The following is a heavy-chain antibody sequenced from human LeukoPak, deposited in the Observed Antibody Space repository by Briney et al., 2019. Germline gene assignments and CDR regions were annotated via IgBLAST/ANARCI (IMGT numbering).Heavy chain of an antibody. V-gene: IGHV1-2*02. D-gene: IGHD3-3*01. CDR1: GYTFTGYY. J-gene: IGHJ4*02. Sequence: GASVKVSCEASGYTFTGYYMHWVRQAPGQGLEWMGWINPNSGGTNYAQKFQGRVTMTRDTSISTAYMELSRLRSDDTAVYYCARVSRYGDVSGVVSSIDYWGQGTLVTVSS. CDR2: INPNSGGT. CDR3: ARVSRYGDVSGVVSSIDY.